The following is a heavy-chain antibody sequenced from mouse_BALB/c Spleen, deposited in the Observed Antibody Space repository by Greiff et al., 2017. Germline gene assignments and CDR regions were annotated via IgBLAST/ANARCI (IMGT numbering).Heavy chain of an antibody. J-gene: IGHJ4*01. V-gene: IGHV14-3*02. CDR1: GFNIKDTY. CDR2: IDPANGNT. D-gene: IGHD2-1*01. CDR3: ASTYGNYVGYAMDY. Sequence: VQLQQSGAELVKPGASVKLSCTASGFNIKDTYMHWVKQRPEQGLEWIGRIDPANGNTKYDPKFQGKATITADTSSNTAYLQLSSLTSEDTAVYYCASTYGNYVGYAMDYWGQGTSVTVSS.